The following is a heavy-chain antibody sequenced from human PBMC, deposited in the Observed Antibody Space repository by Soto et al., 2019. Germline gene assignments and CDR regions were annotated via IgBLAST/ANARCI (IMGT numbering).Heavy chain of an antibody. V-gene: IGHV4-59*01. Sequence: SETLSLTCTVSGGSISSYYWSWIRQPPGKGLEWIGYIYYSGSTNYNPSLKSRVTISVDTSKNQFSLKLSSVTAADTAVYYCARDILGRTANYDYMDVWGKGTTVTVSS. J-gene: IGHJ6*03. CDR2: IYYSGST. CDR1: GGSISSYY. D-gene: IGHD1-26*01. CDR3: ARDILGRTANYDYMDV.